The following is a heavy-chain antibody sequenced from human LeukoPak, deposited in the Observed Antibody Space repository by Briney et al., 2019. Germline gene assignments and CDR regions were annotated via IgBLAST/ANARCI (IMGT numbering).Heavy chain of an antibody. D-gene: IGHD1-26*01. CDR3: AKSPSGRSRISRFDY. V-gene: IGHV3-30*18. Sequence: GRSLRLSCAASGFTFSSYGMHWVRQAPGKGLEWVAGISYDGSNKYYADSVHGRFTISRDNSKNTLSLQMNSLRAEDTAVYYCAKSPSGRSRISRFDYWGQGILVTVSS. CDR2: ISYDGSNK. J-gene: IGHJ4*02. CDR1: GFTFSSYG.